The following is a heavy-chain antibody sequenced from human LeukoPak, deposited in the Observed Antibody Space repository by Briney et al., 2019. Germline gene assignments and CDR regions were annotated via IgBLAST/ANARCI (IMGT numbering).Heavy chain of an antibody. CDR1: GFTFSNYA. V-gene: IGHV3-11*04. CDR3: ARHRSYSSGWTLGH. CDR2: IGSSDSTI. Sequence: GGSLRLSCAASGFTFSNYAMSWVRQAPGKGLEWVSYIGSSDSTIYYADSVKGRFTISRDNAKNSVYLQMSSLRAEDTAVYYCARHRSYSSGWTLGHWGQGTLVTVSS. J-gene: IGHJ4*02. D-gene: IGHD6-19*01.